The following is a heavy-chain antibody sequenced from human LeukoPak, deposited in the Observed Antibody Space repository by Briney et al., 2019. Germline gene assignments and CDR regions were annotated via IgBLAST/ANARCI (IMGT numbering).Heavy chain of an antibody. Sequence: GASVKVSCKASGYTFTGYYMHWVRQAPGQGLEWMGWINPNSGGTNYAQKFQGRVTMTRDTSINTAYMELSRLRSDDTAVYYCARNRVGATHWDAFDIWGQGTMVTVSS. CDR2: INPNSGGT. CDR1: GYTFTGYY. V-gene: IGHV1-2*02. CDR3: ARNRVGATHWDAFDI. J-gene: IGHJ3*02. D-gene: IGHD1-26*01.